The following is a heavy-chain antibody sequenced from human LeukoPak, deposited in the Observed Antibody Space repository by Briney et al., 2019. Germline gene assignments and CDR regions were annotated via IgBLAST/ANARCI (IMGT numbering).Heavy chain of an antibody. D-gene: IGHD7-27*01. J-gene: IGHJ4*02. CDR2: ITSGSSTI. V-gene: IGHV3-48*02. Sequence: GGSLRLSCAASGFTFSSYSMKWVRQAPGKGLEWVSYITSGSSTIYYADSVKGRFTISRDNAKSSLYLQMNSLRDEDTAVYYCVTDLGIGDGRWGQGTLVTVSS. CDR1: GFTFSSYS. CDR3: VTDLGIGDGR.